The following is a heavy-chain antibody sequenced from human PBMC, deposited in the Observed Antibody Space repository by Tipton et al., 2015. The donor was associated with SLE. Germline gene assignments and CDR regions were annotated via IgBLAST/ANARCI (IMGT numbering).Heavy chain of an antibody. CDR2: ISWNSGSI. CDR1: GFTFDDYA. V-gene: IGHV3-9*01. D-gene: IGHD1-26*01. CDR3: AKGSMDSGSSLDY. Sequence: QLVQSGGGLVQPGRSLRLSCAASGFTFDDYAMHWVRQAPGKGLEWVSGISWNSGSIGYADSVKGRFTISRDNAKNSLYLQMNSLRAEDTAVYYCAKGSMDSGSSLDYWGQGTLVTVSS. J-gene: IGHJ4*02.